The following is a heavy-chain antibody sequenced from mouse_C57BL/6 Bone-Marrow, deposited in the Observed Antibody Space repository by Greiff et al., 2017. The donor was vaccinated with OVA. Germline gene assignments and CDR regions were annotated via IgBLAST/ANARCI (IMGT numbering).Heavy chain of an antibody. CDR2: INPNNGGT. V-gene: IGHV1-26*01. J-gene: IGHJ2*01. CDR1: GYTFTDYY. D-gene: IGHD1-1*01. Sequence: EVQLQQSGPELVKPGASVKISCKASGYTFTDYYMNWVKQSHGKSLEWIGDINPNNGGTSYNQKFKGKATLTVDKSASTAYMELRSLTSEDSAVYYCARDTTVVATVDYWGQGTTLTVSS. CDR3: ARDTTVVATVDY.